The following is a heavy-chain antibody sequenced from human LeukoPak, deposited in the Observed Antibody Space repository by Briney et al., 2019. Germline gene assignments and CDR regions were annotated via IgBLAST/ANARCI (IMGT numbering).Heavy chain of an antibody. CDR1: GFTFSSYG. Sequence: PGGSLRLSCAASGFTFSSYGMHWVRQAPGKGLEWVALISYDGTYKYSADSLKGRFTISRDNSKNTLYLQMNSLRAEDTAVYYCAKDMSMVRGVIEGVDYWGQGTLVTVSS. J-gene: IGHJ4*02. CDR3: AKDMSMVRGVIEGVDY. CDR2: ISYDGTYK. V-gene: IGHV3-30*18. D-gene: IGHD3-10*01.